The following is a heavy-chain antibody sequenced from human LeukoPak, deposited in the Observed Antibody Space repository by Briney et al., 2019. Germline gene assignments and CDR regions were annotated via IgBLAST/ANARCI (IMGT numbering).Heavy chain of an antibody. D-gene: IGHD3-16*02. CDR2: IYTSGST. CDR1: SGSISSGGYS. V-gene: IGHV4-61*02. Sequence: PSQTLSLTCAVSSGSISSGGYSWSWIRQPPGKGLEWIGRIYTSGSTNYNPSLKSRVTMSVDTSKNQFSLKLSSVTAADTAVYYCARGTGLYRPVDYWGQGTLVTVSS. J-gene: IGHJ4*02. CDR3: ARGTGLYRPVDY.